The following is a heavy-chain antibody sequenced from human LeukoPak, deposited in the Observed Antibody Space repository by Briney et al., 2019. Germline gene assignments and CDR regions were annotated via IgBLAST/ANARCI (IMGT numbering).Heavy chain of an antibody. CDR1: GGSISSHY. CDR2: IYYSGST. Sequence: SETLSLTCTVSGGSISSHYWNWIPQPPGKGLEWIGYIYYSGSTNYNPSLKSRVTISLDTSKSQFSLKLISVTAADTAVYYCAREGSRWVDFDYWGQGTLVTVSS. V-gene: IGHV4-59*11. CDR3: AREGSRWVDFDY. J-gene: IGHJ4*02. D-gene: IGHD1-26*01.